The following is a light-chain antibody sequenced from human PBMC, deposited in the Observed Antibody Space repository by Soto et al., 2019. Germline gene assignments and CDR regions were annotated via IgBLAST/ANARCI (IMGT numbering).Light chain of an antibody. CDR1: QSISSY. Sequence: DIQMTQSPSSLSASVGDRVTITCRASQSISSYLNWYQQKPGKAPKRLIYSASSLQSGVPSRFSGSGSGTEFTLTISSLQPEDFATYYCLQNNSYPVTFGQGTKVDTK. CDR2: SAS. J-gene: IGKJ1*01. CDR3: LQNNSYPVT. V-gene: IGKV1-17*01.